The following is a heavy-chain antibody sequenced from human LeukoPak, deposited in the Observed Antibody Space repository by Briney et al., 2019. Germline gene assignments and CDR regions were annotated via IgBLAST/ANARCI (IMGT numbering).Heavy chain of an antibody. CDR1: GGSIGGHTFY. CDR2: IYYNGNT. J-gene: IGHJ3*02. D-gene: IGHD6-19*01. V-gene: IGHV4-39*01. CDR3: ARLTALAGHRGAFDI. Sequence: SETLSLTCNVSGGSIGGHTFYWDWIRQPPGKGLEWIATIYYNGNTFYNPSLKSRVAISIDMSKSQFSLHLSSVTVADTAIYYCARLTALAGHRGAFDIWGPGTMVTVSS.